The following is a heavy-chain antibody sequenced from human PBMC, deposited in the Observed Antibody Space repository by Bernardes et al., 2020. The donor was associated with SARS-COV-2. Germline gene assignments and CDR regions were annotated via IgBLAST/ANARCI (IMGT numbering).Heavy chain of an antibody. D-gene: IGHD6-19*01. CDR2: ISYDGGFE. V-gene: IGHV3-30*03. CDR3: ARDAGSAATSGWFLFEY. CDR1: GFTFSNYG. J-gene: IGHJ4*02. Sequence: GGSLRLSCAASGFTFSNYGVHWVRQAPGKGLEWVAVISYDGGFEYFADSVKGRFTISRDNSKNTLYLQLNSLGVEDTGVYYCARDAGSAATSGWFLFEYWGQGTLVTVSS.